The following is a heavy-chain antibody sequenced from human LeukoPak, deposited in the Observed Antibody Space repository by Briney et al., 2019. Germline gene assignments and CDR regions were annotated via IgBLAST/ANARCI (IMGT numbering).Heavy chain of an antibody. CDR3: AKTTWIQLWYDY. D-gene: IGHD5-18*01. J-gene: IGHJ4*02. CDR1: GGSISSGSYY. V-gene: IGHV4-61*02. CDR2: TYTSGST. Sequence: SQTLSLTCTVSGGSISSGSYYWSWIRQPAGKGLEWIGRTYTSGSTNYNPSLKSRVTISADASKNQFSLKLSSVTAADTAVYYCAKTTWIQLWYDYWGQGILVTVSS.